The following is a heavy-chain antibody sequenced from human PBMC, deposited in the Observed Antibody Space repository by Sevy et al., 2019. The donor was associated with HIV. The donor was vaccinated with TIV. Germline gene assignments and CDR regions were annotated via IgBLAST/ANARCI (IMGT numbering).Heavy chain of an antibody. Sequence: GGSLRLSCAASGFTFSSYSMNWVRQAPGKGLEWVSYISSSSSTICYADSVKGRFTISRDNAKNSLYLQMNSLRDEDTAVYYCARDFVDTAMVTCFDYWGQGTLVTVSS. CDR3: ARDFVDTAMVTCFDY. CDR2: ISSSSSTI. CDR1: GFTFSSYS. V-gene: IGHV3-48*02. J-gene: IGHJ4*02. D-gene: IGHD5-18*01.